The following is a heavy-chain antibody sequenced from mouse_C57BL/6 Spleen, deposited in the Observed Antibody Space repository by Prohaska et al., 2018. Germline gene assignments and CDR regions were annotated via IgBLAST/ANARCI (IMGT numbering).Heavy chain of an antibody. CDR1: GYTFTSYW. Sequence: ELVRPGTSVKLSCKASGYTFTSYWMHWVKQRPGQGLEWIGVIDPSDSYTNYNQKFKGKATLTVDTSSSTAYMQLSSLTSEDSAVYYCARSGGSSYGAWFAYWGQGTLVTVSA. V-gene: IGHV1-59*01. CDR2: IDPSDSYT. CDR3: ARSGGSSYGAWFAY. J-gene: IGHJ3*01. D-gene: IGHD1-1*01.